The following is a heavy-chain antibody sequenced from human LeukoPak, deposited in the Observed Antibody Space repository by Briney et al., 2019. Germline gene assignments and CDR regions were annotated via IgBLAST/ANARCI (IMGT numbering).Heavy chain of an antibody. CDR1: GGSISSGDYY. Sequence: SETLSLTCTVSGGSISSGDYYWSWIRQPPGKGLEWIGYIYYSGSTYYNPSLKGRVTISVDTSKNQFSLKLSSVTAADTAVYYCARAHGQYYYYGMDVWGQGTTVTVSS. D-gene: IGHD5-24*01. CDR2: IYYSGST. J-gene: IGHJ6*02. CDR3: ARAHGQYYYYGMDV. V-gene: IGHV4-30-4*01.